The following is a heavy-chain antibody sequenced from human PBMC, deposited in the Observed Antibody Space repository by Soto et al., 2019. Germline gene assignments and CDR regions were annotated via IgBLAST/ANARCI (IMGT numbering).Heavy chain of an antibody. Sequence: QVQLVQSGAEVKKPGASVKVSCKASGYTFTSYAMHWVRQAPGQRLEWMGWINAGNGNTKYSQKFQGRVTITRDRYARADFVVVSSQRSEDPDVYYCAGGSAILTGSAPGDYYYGVDDSCNGTAVTV. CDR1: GYTFTSYA. D-gene: IGHD3-9*01. CDR2: INAGNGNT. CDR3: AGGSAILTGSAPGDYYYGVDD. V-gene: IGHV1-3*01. J-gene: IGHJ6*04.